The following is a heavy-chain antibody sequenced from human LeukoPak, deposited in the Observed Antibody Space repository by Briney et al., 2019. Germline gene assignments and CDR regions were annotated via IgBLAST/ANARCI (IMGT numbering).Heavy chain of an antibody. D-gene: IGHD3-16*02. Sequence: SETLSLTCAVYGGSFSGYYWSWIRQPPGKGLEWIGEINHSGSTNCNPSLKSRVTISVDTSKNQFSLKLSSVTAADTAVYYCARASSHYDYVWGSYRFFDYWGQGTLVTVSS. J-gene: IGHJ4*02. CDR1: GGSFSGYY. CDR2: INHSGST. CDR3: ARASSHYDYVWGSYRFFDY. V-gene: IGHV4-34*01.